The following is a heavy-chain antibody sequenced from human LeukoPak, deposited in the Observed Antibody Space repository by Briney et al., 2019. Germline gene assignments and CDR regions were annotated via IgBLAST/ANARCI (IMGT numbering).Heavy chain of an antibody. CDR2: FHITGST. Sequence: SSETLSLTCTVSGDSISSYYWSWIRRPAGKGLEWIGRFHITGSTTYNPSLKSRVSISVDTSRNQFSLKLRSVTAADTAVYYCASMSQPSGSFDLWGQGTLVTVSS. CDR1: GDSISSYY. J-gene: IGHJ4*02. D-gene: IGHD3-10*01. CDR3: ASMSQPSGSFDL. V-gene: IGHV4-4*07.